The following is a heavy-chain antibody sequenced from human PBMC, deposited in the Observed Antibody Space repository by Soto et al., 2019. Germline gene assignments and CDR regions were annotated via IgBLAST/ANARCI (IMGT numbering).Heavy chain of an antibody. D-gene: IGHD4-17*01. Sequence: GESLRISCQTSGYSFTSHWIGWVRQLPGKGLEWMGIIYPSDSDTRYNPAFQGQVTISADKSISTAYLQWNSLKASDTAMYYCARLTPVVTPFDYWGQGTPVTVSS. V-gene: IGHV5-51*01. CDR1: GYSFTSHW. CDR2: IYPSDSDT. J-gene: IGHJ4*02. CDR3: ARLTPVVTPFDY.